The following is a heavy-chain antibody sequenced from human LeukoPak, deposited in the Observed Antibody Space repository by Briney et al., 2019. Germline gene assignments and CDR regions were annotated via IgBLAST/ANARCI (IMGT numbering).Heavy chain of an antibody. V-gene: IGHV4-39*01. D-gene: IGHD3-10*01. J-gene: IGHJ6*03. CDR2: IYYSGST. CDR3: ASSGSLHYYYYYYMDV. CDR1: GGSISSSSYY. Sequence: SETLPLTCTVSGGSISSSSYYWGWIRQPPGKGLEWIGSIYYSGSTYYNPSLKSRVTISVDTSKNQFSLKLSSVTAADTAVYYCASSGSLHYYYYYYMDVWGKGTTVTISS.